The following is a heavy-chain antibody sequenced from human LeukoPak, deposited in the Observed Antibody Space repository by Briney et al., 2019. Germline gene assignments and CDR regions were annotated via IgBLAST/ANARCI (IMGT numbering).Heavy chain of an antibody. CDR1: GGSIGCYY. J-gene: IGHJ5*02. V-gene: IGHV4-4*07. Sequence: SETLSLTCTVSGGSIGCYYWSWIRQPAGKGLEWIGRIHTSGSTNYNPSLKSRVTMSVDTSKNEFSLKLSSVTAADTAVYYCARDPVGARVPVAIRAGHWFDPWGQGTLVTVSS. CDR2: IHTSGST. D-gene: IGHD2-2*01. CDR3: ARDPVGARVPVAIRAGHWFDP.